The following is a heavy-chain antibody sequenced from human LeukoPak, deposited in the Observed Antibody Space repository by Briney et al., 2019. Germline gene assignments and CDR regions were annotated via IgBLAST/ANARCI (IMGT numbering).Heavy chain of an antibody. V-gene: IGHV1-2*02. Sequence: ASVTVSCKASGYTFTSYGISWVRQAPGQGLEWMGWINPNSGGTNYAQKFQGRVTMTRDTSICTAYMELSRLRSDDTAVYYCARFDRDGFLDYWGQGTLVTVSS. CDR3: ARFDRDGFLDY. D-gene: IGHD5-24*01. CDR1: GYTFTSYG. CDR2: INPNSGGT. J-gene: IGHJ4*02.